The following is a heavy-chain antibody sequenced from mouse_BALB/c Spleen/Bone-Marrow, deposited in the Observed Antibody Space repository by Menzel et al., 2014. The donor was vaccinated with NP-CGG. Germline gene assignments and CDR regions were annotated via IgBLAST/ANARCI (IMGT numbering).Heavy chain of an antibody. Sequence: EVQLQESGGGLVQPGGSLKLSCAASGFTFSYYTMSWVRQTPEKRLEWVAYISNGGSTTYHPDTVKGRFTISRDNAKNTLYLQMSSLKSEDTAMYYCARDAYDVGGALDYWGQGTSVTVSS. CDR2: ISNGGSTT. D-gene: IGHD2-2*01. CDR3: ARDAYDVGGALDY. J-gene: IGHJ4*01. V-gene: IGHV5-12-2*01. CDR1: GFTFSYYT.